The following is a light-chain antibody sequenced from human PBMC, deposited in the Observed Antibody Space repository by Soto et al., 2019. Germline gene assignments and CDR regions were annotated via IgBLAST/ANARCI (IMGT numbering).Light chain of an antibody. V-gene: IGKV3-11*01. CDR3: HQRTNWLFS. J-gene: IGKJ3*01. CDR2: DAS. CDR1: QSVGNF. Sequence: EVVLTQSPATLSLSPGERATLSCRASQSVGNFLAWYQQKPGQAPRLLTYDASHRATGIPARFSGSGSGTAFTLTISSLEPEDFAVYYCHQRTNWLFSFGPGTKVDIK.